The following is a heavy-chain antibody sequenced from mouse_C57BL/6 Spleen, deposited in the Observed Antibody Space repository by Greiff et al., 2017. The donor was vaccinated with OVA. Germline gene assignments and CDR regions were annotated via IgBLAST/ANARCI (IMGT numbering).Heavy chain of an antibody. D-gene: IGHD2-12*01. J-gene: IGHJ1*03. CDR2: IDPSDSET. Sequence: QVQLQQPGAELVRPGSSVKLSCKASGYTFTSYWMHWVKQRPIQGLEWIGNIDPSDSETHYNQKFKDKATLTVDKSSSTAYMQLSSLTSEDSAVYYCARLVNYSWYFDVWGTGTTVTVSS. CDR3: ARLVNYSWYFDV. V-gene: IGHV1-52*01. CDR1: GYTFTSYW.